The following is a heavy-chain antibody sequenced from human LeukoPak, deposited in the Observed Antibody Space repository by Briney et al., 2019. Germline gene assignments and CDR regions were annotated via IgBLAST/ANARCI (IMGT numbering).Heavy chain of an antibody. V-gene: IGHV3-33*01. CDR3: ARSGNYDW. CDR1: GCTFSNYG. Sequence: PGGSLRLSCAASGCTFSNYGMHWVRQAPGQGLEWVAVIWYDGSNKYYADSVRGRFTISRDNAKNSLYLQMNSLRDEDTAVYYCARSGNYDWWGQGTLVTVSS. CDR2: IWYDGSNK. J-gene: IGHJ4*02. D-gene: IGHD1-1*01.